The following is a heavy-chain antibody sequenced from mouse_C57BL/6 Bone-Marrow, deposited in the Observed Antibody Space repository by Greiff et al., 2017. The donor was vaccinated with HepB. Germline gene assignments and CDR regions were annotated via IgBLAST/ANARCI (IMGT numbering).Heavy chain of an antibody. CDR3: TRYYDYLWYFDV. CDR1: GYTFTDYE. J-gene: IGHJ1*03. V-gene: IGHV1-15*01. D-gene: IGHD2-4*01. Sequence: VKLMESGAELVRPGASVTLSCKASGYTFTDYEMHWVKQTPVHGLEWIGAIDPETGGTAYNQKFKGKAILTADKSSSTAYMELRSLTSEDSAVYYCTRYYDYLWYFDVWGTGTTVTVSS. CDR2: IDPETGGT.